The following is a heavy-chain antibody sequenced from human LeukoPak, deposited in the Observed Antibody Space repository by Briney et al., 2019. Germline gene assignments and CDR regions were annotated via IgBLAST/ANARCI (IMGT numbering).Heavy chain of an antibody. D-gene: IGHD4/OR15-4a*01. V-gene: IGHV4-34*01. CDR1: GGSFSGYY. CDR3: ARQNYGAAPLRY. CDR2: ISHSGRT. Sequence: PSETLSLTCAVYGGSFSGYYWSWIRQPPGKGLEWIGEISHSGRTNYNPSLKSRVTISVDTSKNQFSLKLSSVTAADTAVYYCARQNYGAAPLRYWGQGTLVTVSS. J-gene: IGHJ4*02.